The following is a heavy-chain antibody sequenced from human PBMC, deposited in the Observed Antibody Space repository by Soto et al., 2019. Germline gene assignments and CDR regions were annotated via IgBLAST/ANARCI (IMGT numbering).Heavy chain of an antibody. CDR1: GFTFSTYA. CDR3: AKGFSGAFDS. CDR2: IRAGGGDT. Sequence: EVQLLESGGGLVQPGGSLRLSCAASGFTFSTYAMSWVHQAPGKGLEWVSGIRAGGGDTYYADSVKGRLTISRDDSKNTLFVEMNSLRAEDTAVYYCAKGFSGAFDSWGRGTMVTVSS. J-gene: IGHJ3*02. D-gene: IGHD7-27*01. V-gene: IGHV3-23*01.